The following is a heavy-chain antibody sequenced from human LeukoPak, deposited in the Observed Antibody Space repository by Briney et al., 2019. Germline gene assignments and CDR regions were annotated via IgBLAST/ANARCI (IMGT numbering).Heavy chain of an antibody. V-gene: IGHV3-21*01. CDR1: GFTFSSYS. CDR2: ISSSSSYI. Sequence: GGSLRLSCAASGFTFSSYSMNWVRQAPGKGLEWVSSISSSSSYIYYADSVRGRFTISRDNAKNSLYLQMNSLRAEDTAVYYCARNYYGSGSYQYWGQGTLVTVSS. J-gene: IGHJ4*02. CDR3: ARNYYGSGSYQY. D-gene: IGHD3-10*01.